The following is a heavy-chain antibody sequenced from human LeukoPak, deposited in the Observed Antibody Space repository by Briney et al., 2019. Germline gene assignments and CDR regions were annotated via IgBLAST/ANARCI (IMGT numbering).Heavy chain of an antibody. CDR2: MYYSGST. CDR3: AREESTSAFDI. Sequence: PSETLSLTCSVSGGPISSTNNYWGWIRQPPGKGLEWIASMYYSGSTYYNPSLKSRVTISVDTSKNQFSLKLSSVTAADTAVYYCAREESTSAFDIWGQGTMVTVSS. V-gene: IGHV4-39*07. CDR1: GGPISSTNNY. J-gene: IGHJ3*02.